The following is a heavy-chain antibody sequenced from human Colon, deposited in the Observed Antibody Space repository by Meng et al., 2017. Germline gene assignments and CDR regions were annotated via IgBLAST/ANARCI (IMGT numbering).Heavy chain of an antibody. CDR3: VRGSIDWYLDY. D-gene: IGHD3-9*01. V-gene: IGHV3-23*04. CDR2: IIGGGGRT. J-gene: IGHJ4*02. CDR1: GFTFSVYP. Sequence: EVQLVESGGALVQPGGSLRLLCAASGFTFSVYPLTWVRQAPGKGLEWVSGIIGGGGRTYAAESVKGRFTISRDNPRNTLYLQMNNLRAEDTAVYYCVRGSIDWYLDYWGQGTLVTVSS.